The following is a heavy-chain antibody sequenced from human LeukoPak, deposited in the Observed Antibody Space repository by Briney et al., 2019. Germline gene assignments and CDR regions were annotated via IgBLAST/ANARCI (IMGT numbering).Heavy chain of an antibody. CDR1: GFTFSSYG. D-gene: IGHD3-3*01. Sequence: PGGSLRLFCAASGFTFSSYGMHWVRQAPGKGLEWVAGTAFDEKNNHPDSMKGRFTISRDNSKTTVYLEMKSLRAEDTAVYYCARSSITIFGVVIVRGYFDLWGRGTLVTVSS. J-gene: IGHJ2*01. CDR3: ARSSITIFGVVIVRGYFDL. V-gene: IGHV3-30*19. CDR2: TAFDEKN.